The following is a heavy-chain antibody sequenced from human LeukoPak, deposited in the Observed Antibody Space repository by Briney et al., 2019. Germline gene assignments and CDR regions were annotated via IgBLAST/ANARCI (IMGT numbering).Heavy chain of an antibody. Sequence: GGSLRLSCAASGFTFSDYYMSWIRQAPGKGLEWVSYISSSGSTIYYADSVKGRFTISRDNAKNSLYLQMNSLRAEDTAVYYCARAFGSSGYISDAFDIWGQGTMVTVSS. CDR3: ARAFGSSGYISDAFDI. D-gene: IGHD3-22*01. CDR2: ISSSGSTI. J-gene: IGHJ3*02. V-gene: IGHV3-11*01. CDR1: GFTFSDYY.